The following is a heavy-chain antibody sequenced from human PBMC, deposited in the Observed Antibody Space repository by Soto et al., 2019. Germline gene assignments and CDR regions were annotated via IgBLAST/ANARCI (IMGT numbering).Heavy chain of an antibody. CDR3: SRGLWQWLFDH. CDR2: IDPSGGAT. D-gene: IGHD6-19*01. Sequence: QVQLVQSGAEVKKPGASVMVSCRASGYTFTSHYMHWVRQAPGQGLEWMGMIDPSGGATTYAQTFQGSVTITRHKPTTTVYMALSSLRPEDPAVYSWSRGLWQWLFDHGGQATLVTASS. V-gene: IGHV1-46*03. J-gene: IGHJ4*02. CDR1: GYTFTSHY.